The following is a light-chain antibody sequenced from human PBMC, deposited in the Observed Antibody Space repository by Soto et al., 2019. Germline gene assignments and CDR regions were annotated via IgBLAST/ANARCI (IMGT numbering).Light chain of an antibody. CDR2: GAS. J-gene: IGKJ1*01. CDR1: QSLSGA. V-gene: IGKV3-15*01. Sequence: EIVMTQSPATLSVSPGERATLSCRASQSLSGALAWYQHKPGQAPRLLIYGASTRATGIPARFSGSGSGTEFTLTIGSLQSEDFAVYYCLQYNNWPRTFGQGTKVEIK. CDR3: LQYNNWPRT.